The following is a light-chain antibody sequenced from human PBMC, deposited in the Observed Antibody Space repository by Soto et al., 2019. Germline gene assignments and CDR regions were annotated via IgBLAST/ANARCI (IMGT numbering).Light chain of an antibody. CDR3: QQYGSSPIT. J-gene: IGKJ5*01. V-gene: IGKV3-20*01. CDR2: GAS. Sequence: EIVLTQSPGTLSLSPGERATLSCRASQSVSSSYLAWYQQKPGQAPRLLIYGASSRATVIPDRFSGSGSGTDFPLTISRLEPEDFAEYYCQQYGSSPITFGQGTRLEIK. CDR1: QSVSSSY.